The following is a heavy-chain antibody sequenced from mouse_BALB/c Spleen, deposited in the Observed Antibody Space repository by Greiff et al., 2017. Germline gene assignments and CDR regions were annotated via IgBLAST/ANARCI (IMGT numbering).Heavy chain of an antibody. J-gene: IGHJ4*01. CDR3: TREGAYYGNYEEDYYAMDY. Sequence: EVQLVESGGGLVKPGGSLKLSCAASGFTFSSYTMSWVRQTPEKRLEWVATISSGGSYTYYPDSVKGRFTISRDNAKNTLYLQMSSLKSEDTAMYYCTREGAYYGNYEEDYYAMDYWGQGTSVTVSS. V-gene: IGHV5-6-4*01. CDR2: ISSGGSYT. CDR1: GFTFSSYT. D-gene: IGHD2-10*01.